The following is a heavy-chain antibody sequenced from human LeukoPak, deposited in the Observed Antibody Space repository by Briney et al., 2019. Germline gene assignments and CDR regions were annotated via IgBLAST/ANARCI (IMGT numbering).Heavy chain of an antibody. D-gene: IGHD6-19*01. J-gene: IGHJ4*02. CDR1: GFTFSSYG. V-gene: IGHV3-30*03. Sequence: GGSLRLSCAASGFTFSSYGMHWVRQAPGKGLESVAIISYDGSNKYYTDSVKGRFTISRDNSKNTLYLQMNSLRAEDTAVYYCALNRGSGWYFHYWGQGTLVTVSS. CDR3: ALNRGSGWYFHY. CDR2: ISYDGSNK.